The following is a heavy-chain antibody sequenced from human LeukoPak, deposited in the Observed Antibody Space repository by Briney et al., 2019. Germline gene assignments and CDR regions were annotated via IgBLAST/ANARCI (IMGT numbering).Heavy chain of an antibody. D-gene: IGHD6-19*01. J-gene: IGHJ4*02. Sequence: SETLSLTCAVYGGSFSGYYWSWIRQPPGKGLEWIGEINHSGSTNYNPSLKSRVTISVDTSKNQFSLKLSSVTAADTAVYYCARQRLAVAGLFDYWGQGTLVTVSS. CDR2: INHSGST. V-gene: IGHV4-34*01. CDR3: ARQRLAVAGLFDY. CDR1: GGSFSGYY.